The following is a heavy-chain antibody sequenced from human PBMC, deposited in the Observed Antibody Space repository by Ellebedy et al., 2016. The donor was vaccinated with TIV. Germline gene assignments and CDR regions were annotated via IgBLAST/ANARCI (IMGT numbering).Heavy chain of an antibody. CDR1: GFTFSSYR. CDR2: IWYDGSTK. J-gene: IGHJ4*02. CDR3: ARTRFSSYFDY. D-gene: IGHD2-2*01. V-gene: IGHV3-33*03. Sequence: GGSLRLSCAASGFTFSSYRMHWVRQAPGKGLEWVAVIWYDGSTKYYADSVKGRFTISRDNSKNTLYLQMNSLRVEDTAVYYCARTRFSSYFDYWGQGNLVIVSS.